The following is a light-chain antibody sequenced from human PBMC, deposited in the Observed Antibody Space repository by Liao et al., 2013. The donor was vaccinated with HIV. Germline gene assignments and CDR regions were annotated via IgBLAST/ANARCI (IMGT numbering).Light chain of an antibody. CDR2: QDT. CDR1: KLGDKY. J-gene: IGLJ1*01. CDR3: QAWDSSTSYG. Sequence: SYEVTQPPSVSVSPGQTANITCSGDKLGDKYACWYQQKPGQSPVLVIYQDTRRPSGIPERFSGSNSGNTATLTITGTQAMDEADYYCQAWDSSTSYGFGTGTKVTVL. V-gene: IGLV3-1*01.